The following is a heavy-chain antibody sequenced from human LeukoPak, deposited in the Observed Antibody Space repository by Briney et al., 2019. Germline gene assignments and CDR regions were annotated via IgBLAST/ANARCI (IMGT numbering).Heavy chain of an antibody. CDR2: ITSSGTYI. V-gene: IGHV3-21*01. CDR1: GFTFSGYT. Sequence: GGPLRLSCVASGFTFSGYTMNWVRQAPGKGLEWVASITSSGTYIYYADSVQGRFTISRDNAKNSLFLQMNSLRAEDTAVYYCARDSVRHLDYWGQGTLVTVSS. CDR3: ARDSVRHLDY. D-gene: IGHD5/OR15-5a*01. J-gene: IGHJ4*02.